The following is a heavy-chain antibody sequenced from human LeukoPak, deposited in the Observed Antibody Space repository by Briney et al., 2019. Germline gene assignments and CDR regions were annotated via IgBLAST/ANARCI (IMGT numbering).Heavy chain of an antibody. V-gene: IGHV3-23*01. Sequence: GGSLRLSCTASGFTFSNHAMTWVRQAPGKGLEWVSAIGGDGRGTDYADSVKGRFTISRDNSKNTLYLEMNSLRADDTARYYCARRVGGAPDYWGPGTLVTVSS. CDR1: GFTFSNHA. CDR2: IGGDGRGT. D-gene: IGHD1-26*01. CDR3: ARRVGGAPDY. J-gene: IGHJ4*02.